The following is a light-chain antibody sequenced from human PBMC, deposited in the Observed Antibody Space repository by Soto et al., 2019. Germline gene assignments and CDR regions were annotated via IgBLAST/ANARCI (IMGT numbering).Light chain of an antibody. CDR3: QQYGSSPPVT. V-gene: IGKV3-20*01. CDR1: QTVSSRY. CDR2: GAS. J-gene: IGKJ3*01. Sequence: EIVLTQSPGTLSLSPGERATLSCRASQTVSSRYFAWYQQKPGQAPRLLIYGASSRATGIPDRFSGSGSGTDFTLTISRLEPEDFAVYYCQQYGSSPPVTFGPGTKVDIK.